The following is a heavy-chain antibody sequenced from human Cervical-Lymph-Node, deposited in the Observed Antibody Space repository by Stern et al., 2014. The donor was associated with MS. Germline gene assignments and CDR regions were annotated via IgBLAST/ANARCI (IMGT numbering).Heavy chain of an antibody. CDR2: IFYNGST. J-gene: IGHJ4*02. Sequence: QLVESGPGLVKPSETLSLTCTVSGASISSSVYQWGWIRQPPGKGLEWIGNIFYNGSTYHNPSLKSRVTISLDASKNQFSLELNFGTAADTAVYYCARIPNWLQLSPPRGENANFHFWGQGTLVTVSS. V-gene: IGHV4-39*01. CDR3: ARIPNWLQLSPPRGENANFHF. CDR1: GASISSSVYQ. D-gene: IGHD5-24*01.